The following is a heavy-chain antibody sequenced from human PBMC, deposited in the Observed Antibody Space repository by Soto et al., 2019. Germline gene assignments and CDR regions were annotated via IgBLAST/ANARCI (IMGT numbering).Heavy chain of an antibody. J-gene: IGHJ4*02. CDR1: GYTFGSYA. CDR2: ISYDGSNK. CDR3: ARVYL. V-gene: IGHV3-30*04. Sequence: QVQVVESGGGVVQPGRSLRLSCAVSGYTFGSYAMHWVRQAPGKGLEWVAVISYDGSNKYYADSVRGRFTISRDNSNNSLFLQRSSLRGEDTAVYYCARVYLCGQGTQVTVSS.